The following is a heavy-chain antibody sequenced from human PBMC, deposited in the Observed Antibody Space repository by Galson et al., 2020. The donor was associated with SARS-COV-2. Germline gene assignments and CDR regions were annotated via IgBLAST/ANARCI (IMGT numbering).Heavy chain of an antibody. CDR2: ISYDGSNK. D-gene: IGHD6-19*01. Sequence: GGSLRLSCAASGFTFSSYGMHWVRQAPGKGLEWVAVISYDGSNKYYADSVKGRFTISRDNSKNTLYLQMNSLRAEDTAVYYCAKDVPRGWDSRVYYDYGMDVWGQGTTVTVSS. V-gene: IGHV3-30*18. CDR1: GFTFSSYG. J-gene: IGHJ6*02. CDR3: AKDVPRGWDSRVYYDYGMDV.